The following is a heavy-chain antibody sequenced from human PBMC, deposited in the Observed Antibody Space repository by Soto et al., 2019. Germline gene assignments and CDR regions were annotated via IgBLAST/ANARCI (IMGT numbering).Heavy chain of an antibody. J-gene: IGHJ6*02. D-gene: IGHD3-9*01. CDR2: IYYSGST. V-gene: IGHV4-31*03. CDR3: ARGGGTYYDILTGPYSYYGMDV. CDR1: GGSISSGGYY. Sequence: KPSETLSLTCTVSGGSISSGGYYWSWIRQHPGKGLEWIGYIYYSGSTYYNPSLKSRVTISVDTSKNQFSLKLSSVTAADTAVYYCARGGGTYYDILTGPYSYYGMDVWGQGTTVTVSS.